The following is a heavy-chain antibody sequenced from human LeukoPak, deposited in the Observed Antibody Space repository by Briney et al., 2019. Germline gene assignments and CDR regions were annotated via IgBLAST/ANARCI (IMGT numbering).Heavy chain of an antibody. Sequence: SETLSLTCTVSGGSINSSSYYWGWIRQPPGKGLEWIGSIYYSGSTYYNPSLKSRVTISVDTSKNQSSLKLSSVTAADTAVYYCASDSSGWYNQGYWYFDLWGRGTLVTVSS. V-gene: IGHV4-39*01. CDR2: IYYSGST. J-gene: IGHJ2*01. D-gene: IGHD6-19*01. CDR3: ASDSSGWYNQGYWYFDL. CDR1: GGSINSSSYY.